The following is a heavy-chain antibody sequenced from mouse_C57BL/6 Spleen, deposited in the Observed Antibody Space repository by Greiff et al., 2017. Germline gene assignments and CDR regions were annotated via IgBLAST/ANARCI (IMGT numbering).Heavy chain of an antibody. J-gene: IGHJ1*03. V-gene: IGHV8-12*01. CDR3: ARRAIYYDYDWYFDV. Sequence: QVTLKESGPGILQSSQTLSLSCSFSGFSLSTSGMGVSWIRQPSGKGLEWLAHIYWDDDKRYNPSLKSRLTISKDTSRNQVFLKITSVDTADTATYCCARRAIYYDYDWYFDVWGTGTTVTVSS. D-gene: IGHD2-4*01. CDR2: IYWDDDK. CDR1: GFSLSTSGMG.